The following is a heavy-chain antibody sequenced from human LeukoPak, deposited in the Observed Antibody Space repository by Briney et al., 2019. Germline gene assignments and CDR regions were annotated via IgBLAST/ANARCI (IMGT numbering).Heavy chain of an antibody. CDR3: ARAYGDYDYFQH. CDR2: IYSGGST. V-gene: IGHV3-53*01. D-gene: IGHD4-17*01. Sequence: PGGSLRLSCAASGFTVSSNYMSWVRQAPGKGLEWASVIYSGGSTYYADSVKGRFTISRDNSKNTLYLQMNSLRAEDTAVYYCARAYGDYDYFQHWGQGTLVTVSS. CDR1: GFTVSSNY. J-gene: IGHJ1*01.